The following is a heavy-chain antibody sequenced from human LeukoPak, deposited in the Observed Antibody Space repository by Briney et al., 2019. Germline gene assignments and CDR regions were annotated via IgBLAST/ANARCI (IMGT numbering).Heavy chain of an antibody. CDR2: ISGSGGST. CDR3: AKYTAAAGSLFDY. V-gene: IGHV3-23*01. D-gene: IGHD6-13*01. CDR1: GFTFSSYA. J-gene: IGHJ4*02. Sequence: PGGSLRLSCAASGFTFSSYAMSWVRQAPGKGLEWVSAISGSGGSTYYADSVKGRFTISRDNSKNTLYLQMNSLRAEDTAVYYFAKYTAAAGSLFDYWGQGTLVTVSS.